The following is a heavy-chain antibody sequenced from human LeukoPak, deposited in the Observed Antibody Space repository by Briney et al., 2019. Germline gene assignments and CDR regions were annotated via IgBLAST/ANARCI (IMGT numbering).Heavy chain of an antibody. J-gene: IGHJ4*02. CDR2: IKQDGSEK. CDR3: ARVGYYYDSSGYFDY. D-gene: IGHD3-22*01. V-gene: IGHV3-7*04. CDR1: GFTFSSYW. Sequence: GGSLRLSCAASGFTFSSYWMSWVRQAPGKGLEWVANIKQDGSEKYYVDSVKGRFTISRDNAKNSLHLQMNSLRAEDTAVYYCARVGYYYDSSGYFDYWGQGTLVTVSS.